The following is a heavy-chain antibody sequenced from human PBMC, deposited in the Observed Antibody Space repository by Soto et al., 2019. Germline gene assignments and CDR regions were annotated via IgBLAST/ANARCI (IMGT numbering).Heavy chain of an antibody. V-gene: IGHV4-4*02. CDR2: IYRTGST. J-gene: IGHJ4*02. CDR1: GGSFTSNNW. Sequence: SETLSLTCAVSGGSFTSNNWWTWVRQPPGQGLEWIGEIYRTGSTNYNPSLKSRVTISLDTSKNQFSMELTSVTAADTAVYYCVRGRILRLRFGDFESWGQGTMVTVSS. CDR3: VRGRILRLRFGDFES. D-gene: IGHD5-12*01.